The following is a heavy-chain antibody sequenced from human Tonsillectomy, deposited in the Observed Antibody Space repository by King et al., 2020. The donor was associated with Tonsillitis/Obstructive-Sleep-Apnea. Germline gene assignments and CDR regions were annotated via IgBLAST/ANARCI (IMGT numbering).Heavy chain of an antibody. CDR2: IYWDNDK. J-gene: IGHJ4*02. CDR1: GFSLSTSEVG. Sequence: ITLKESGPTLVKPTQTLTLTCTFSGFSLSTSEVGVGWIRQPPGKALEWLALIYWDNDKRYSPSLRRRLTITKDTSKNQGVLTMTNMDPVDTATYYCAHRLRDSGSFNFDYWGQGTLVTVSS. V-gene: IGHV2-5*02. CDR3: AHRLRDSGSFNFDY. D-gene: IGHD3-10*01.